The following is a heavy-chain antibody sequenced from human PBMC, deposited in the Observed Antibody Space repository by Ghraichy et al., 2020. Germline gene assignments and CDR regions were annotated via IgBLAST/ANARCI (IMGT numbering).Heavy chain of an antibody. CDR1: GFTFDDYT. V-gene: IGHV3-43*01. CDR3: SKSTSSTVTTSDF. D-gene: IGHD4-17*01. Sequence: GESLRLSCAASGFTFDDYTMHWVRQAPGKGLEWLSLISRDGGSTYYADSVRGRFTISRDNIKNSLYLQMDSLRSEDTALYYCSKSTSSTVTTSDFWGRGTLVTVSS. J-gene: IGHJ4*02. CDR2: ISRDGGST.